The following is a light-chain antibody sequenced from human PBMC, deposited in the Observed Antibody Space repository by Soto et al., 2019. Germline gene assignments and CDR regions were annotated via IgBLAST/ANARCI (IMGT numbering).Light chain of an antibody. CDR2: GAS. CDR1: QSVTSSY. CDR3: QQYVSSPRT. Sequence: EIVLTQSPGTLSLSPGERATLSCRASQSVTSSYLAWYQQKPGQAPRLLIYGASSRATGIPDRFSGSGSGTEFTLTISRLEPEDFALYYCQQYVSSPRTFGQGTKLEIK. V-gene: IGKV3-20*01. J-gene: IGKJ2*01.